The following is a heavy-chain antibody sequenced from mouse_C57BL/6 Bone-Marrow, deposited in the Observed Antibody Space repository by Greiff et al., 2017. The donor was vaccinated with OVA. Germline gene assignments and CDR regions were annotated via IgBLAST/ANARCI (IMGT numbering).Heavy chain of an antibody. D-gene: IGHD1-1*01. V-gene: IGHV1-64*01. CDR1: GYTFTSYG. CDR2: IHTNSGSP. Sequence: QVQLQQPGAELVKPGASVKLSCKASGYTFTSYGMHWVKQRPGQGLEWIGRIHTNSGSPNYNEKFKSKATLTVDKASSTAYMQLSSLTSVDSAVYYCARKFGITTVVPFDYWGKGTTLTVSS. CDR3: ARKFGITTVVPFDY. J-gene: IGHJ2*01.